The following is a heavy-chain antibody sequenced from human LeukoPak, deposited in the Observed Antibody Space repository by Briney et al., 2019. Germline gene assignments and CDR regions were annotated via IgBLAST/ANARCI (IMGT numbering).Heavy chain of an antibody. D-gene: IGHD3-16*01. CDR3: ARDPGYESWSPFWGGMDV. CDR2: ITRAGSST. V-gene: IGHV3-74*01. J-gene: IGHJ6*04. CDR1: GFTFSSSW. Sequence: GGSLRLSCAAPGFTFSSSWMHWVRQAPGKGLVWVSRITRAGSSTTYADSVKGRFTTSRDNAKNTMYLQMDSLRDDDTAVYYCARDPGYESWSPFWGGMDVWGNGTTVIVSS.